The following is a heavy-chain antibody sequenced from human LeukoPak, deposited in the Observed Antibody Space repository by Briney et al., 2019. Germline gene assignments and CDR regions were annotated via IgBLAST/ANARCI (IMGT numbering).Heavy chain of an antibody. CDR1: GFTFSSYG. V-gene: IGHV3-21*01. D-gene: IGHD2-2*01. Sequence: GGSLRLSCAAAGFTFSSYGMHWVRQAPGQGLEWVSSISSSSSYIYYADSVKGRFTISRDNARNSLYLQRNGLRAEDTAVYYCARDVVPAAKDSRMLGAFDIWGQGTMVTVSS. CDR3: ARDVVPAAKDSRMLGAFDI. J-gene: IGHJ3*02. CDR2: ISSSSSYI.